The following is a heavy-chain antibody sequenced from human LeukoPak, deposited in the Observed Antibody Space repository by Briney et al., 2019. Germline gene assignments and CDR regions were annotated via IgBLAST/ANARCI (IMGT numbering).Heavy chain of an antibody. J-gene: IGHJ3*02. Sequence: GGSPRLSCTASGFTFSSYAMSWVRQAPGKGLEWVSAISGSGGSTYYADFVKGRFTISRDNSKNTLYLQMNSLRAEDTAVYYCAKTRVVTITTGAFDIWGQGTMVTVSS. CDR1: GFTFSSYA. D-gene: IGHD5-12*01. CDR2: ISGSGGST. CDR3: AKTRVVTITTGAFDI. V-gene: IGHV3-23*01.